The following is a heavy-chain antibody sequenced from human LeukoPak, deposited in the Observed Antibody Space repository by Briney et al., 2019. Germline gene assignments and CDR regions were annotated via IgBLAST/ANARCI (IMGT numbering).Heavy chain of an antibody. CDR2: ISYSGST. J-gene: IGHJ5*02. Sequence: SETLSLTCTVSGGSISSYYWSWIRQPPGKGLEWIGYISYSGSTNYNPSLKSRVTISVDTSKNQFSLKLTSVTAADTAVYYCARHSICFDPWGQGTLVSVSS. CDR1: GGSISSYY. CDR3: ARHSICFDP. V-gene: IGHV4-59*08.